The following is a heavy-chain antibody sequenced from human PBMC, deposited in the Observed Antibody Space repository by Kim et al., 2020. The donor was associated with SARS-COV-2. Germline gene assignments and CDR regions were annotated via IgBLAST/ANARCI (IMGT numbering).Heavy chain of an antibody. CDR1: GGTFSSYA. V-gene: IGHV1-69*13. D-gene: IGHD2-15*01. CDR2: IIPIFGTA. CDR3: ARSGWVAPDHYYYGMDV. J-gene: IGHJ6*02. Sequence: SVTVSCKASGGTFSSYAISWVRQAPGQGLEWMGGIIPIFGTANYAQKFQGRVTITADESTSTAYMELSSLRSEDTAVYYCARSGWVAPDHYYYGMDVWGQGTTVTVSS.